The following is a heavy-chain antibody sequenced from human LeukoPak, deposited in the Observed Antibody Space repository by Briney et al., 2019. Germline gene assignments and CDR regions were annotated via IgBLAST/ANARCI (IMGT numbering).Heavy chain of an antibody. CDR2: IYYDGNT. V-gene: IGHV4-39*01. D-gene: IGHD1-1*01. J-gene: IGHJ3*02. CDR1: GGSIGGHTFY. CDR3: ARLTALDGHRGAFDI. Sequence: EASETLSLTCNVSGGSIGGHTFYWDWIRQPPGKGLEWIATIYYDGNTFYNPSLKSRVAISIDMSKSLFFLHLTSVSAADTVVYYCARLTALDGHRGAFDIWGPGTLVTVSS.